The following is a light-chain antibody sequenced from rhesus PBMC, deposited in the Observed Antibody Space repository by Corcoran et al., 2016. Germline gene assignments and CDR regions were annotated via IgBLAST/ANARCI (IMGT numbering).Light chain of an antibody. CDR1: QGIRNN. CDR2: KAS. CDR3: QHGYGILFT. Sequence: DIQMTQSPSSLSASVGDRVTITCRASQGIRNNFAWYQQKPGKVPKLLIYKASTFQSGIPSRFSGSGSGTDFTLTISSLQPEDFATYYCQHGYGILFTFGPGTKLDIK. V-gene: IGKV1-25*01. J-gene: IGKJ3*01.